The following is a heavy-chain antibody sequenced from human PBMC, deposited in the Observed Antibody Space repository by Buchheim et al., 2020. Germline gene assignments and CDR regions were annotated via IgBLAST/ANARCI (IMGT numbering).Heavy chain of an antibody. Sequence: VQLQESGPRLVKPSGTLSLTCAVSGGSISSSNWYSWVRQAPGKGLEWVSSISSSSGYKSYADSVKGRFTISRDNAKNSLYLQMNSLRVEDTAVYYCVSPEPIGLWGQGTL. CDR2: ISSSSGYK. V-gene: IGHV3-21*01. CDR1: GGSISSSN. CDR3: VSPEPIGL. J-gene: IGHJ4*02. D-gene: IGHD1-14*01.